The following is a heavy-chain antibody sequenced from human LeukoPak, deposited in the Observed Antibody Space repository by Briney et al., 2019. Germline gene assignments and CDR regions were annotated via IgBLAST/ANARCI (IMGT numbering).Heavy chain of an antibody. D-gene: IGHD4-11*01. CDR3: TRDPPGNYGFDY. CDR1: GFTFSNYN. CDR2: ITRSSNI. Sequence: GGSLRLSCAASGFTFSNYNMNWVRQAPGKGLEWVSSITRSSNIYYPDSVMGRFTISRDSAKNSLYLQMNSLRAEDTAVYYCTRDPPGNYGFDYWGQGTLVTVSS. V-gene: IGHV3-69-1*01. J-gene: IGHJ4*02.